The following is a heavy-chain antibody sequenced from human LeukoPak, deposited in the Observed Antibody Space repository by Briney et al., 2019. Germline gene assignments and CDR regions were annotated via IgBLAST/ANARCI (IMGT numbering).Heavy chain of an antibody. CDR1: GGTFSSYA. D-gene: IGHD6-6*01. V-gene: IGHV1-69*01. CDR2: IIPIFGTA. Sequence: ASVKVSCKASGGTFSSYAISWVRQAPGQGLEWMGGIIPIFGTANYAQKFQGRVTITADESTSTAYMELSSLRSEDTAVYYCASSRPEYSSSFFPLDYWGQGTLVTVSS. CDR3: ASSRPEYSSSFFPLDY. J-gene: IGHJ4*02.